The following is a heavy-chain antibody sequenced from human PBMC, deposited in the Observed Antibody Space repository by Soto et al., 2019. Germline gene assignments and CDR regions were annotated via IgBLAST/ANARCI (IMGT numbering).Heavy chain of an antibody. CDR3: ARGGDPRSTYYYGTDV. Sequence: GSLRLSCAASGFTFSSYWMSWVRQAPGKGLEWVANIKQDGSEKYYVDSVKGRFTISRDNAKNSLYLQMNSLRAEDAAVYYCARGGDPRSTYYYGTDVWGQGTTVTVSS. V-gene: IGHV3-7*03. D-gene: IGHD2-21*02. CDR1: GFTFSSYW. CDR2: IKQDGSEK. J-gene: IGHJ6*02.